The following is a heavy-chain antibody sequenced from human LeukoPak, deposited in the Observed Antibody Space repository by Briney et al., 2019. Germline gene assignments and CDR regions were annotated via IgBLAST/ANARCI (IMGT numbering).Heavy chain of an antibody. D-gene: IGHD3-22*01. CDR1: GFTFSGFA. CDR2: IRSKANSYAT. CDR3: TSLNYYDSSGYVP. Sequence: GGSLRLSCAASGFTFSGFAMHWVRQASGKGLEWVGRIRSKANSYATAYAASVKGRFTISRDDSKNTAYLQMNSLKTEDTAVYYCTSLNYYDSSGYVPWGQGTLVTVSS. J-gene: IGHJ5*02. V-gene: IGHV3-73*01.